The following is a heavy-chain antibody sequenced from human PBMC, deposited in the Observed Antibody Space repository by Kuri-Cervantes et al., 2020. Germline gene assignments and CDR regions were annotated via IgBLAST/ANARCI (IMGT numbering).Heavy chain of an antibody. CDR2: IWYDGSNK. J-gene: IGHJ6*03. CDR1: GFTFSSYG. Sequence: GESLKISCAASGFTFSSYGMHWVRQAPGKGLEWVAVIWYDGSNKYYADSVKGRFTISRDKSKNTLYPQMNSLRAENTAVYYCARERGYYYYYMDVWGKGTTVTVSS. CDR3: ARERGYYYYYMDV. V-gene: IGHV3-33*01.